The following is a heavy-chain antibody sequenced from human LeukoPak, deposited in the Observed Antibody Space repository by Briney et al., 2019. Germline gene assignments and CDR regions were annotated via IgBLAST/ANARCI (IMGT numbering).Heavy chain of an antibody. J-gene: IGHJ5*02. Sequence: SETLSLTCTVSGGSISSSSYYWGWIRQPPGKGLEWIGSIYYSGSTYYNPSLKSRVTISVDTSKNQFSLKLSSVTAADTAVYYCAREGVLLWFGEFRAGNWFDPWGQGTLVTVSS. CDR3: AREGVLLWFGEFRAGNWFDP. V-gene: IGHV4-39*07. CDR1: GGSISSSSYY. D-gene: IGHD3-10*01. CDR2: IYYSGST.